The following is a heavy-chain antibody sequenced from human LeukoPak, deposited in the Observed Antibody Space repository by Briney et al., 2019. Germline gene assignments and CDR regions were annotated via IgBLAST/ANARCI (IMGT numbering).Heavy chain of an antibody. D-gene: IGHD4/OR15-4a*01. Sequence: PGGSLRLSCAASGFTFSSHDMHWVRPATGKGLEWVSAIGTADDAYYAGSVEGGFTISREDAWNSVYLQRNNLSVGDRAVYYCARDRPGAQVFDYWGQGTLVTVS. J-gene: IGHJ4*02. CDR2: IGTADDA. CDR3: ARDRPGAQVFDY. CDR1: GFTFSSHD. V-gene: IGHV3-13*01.